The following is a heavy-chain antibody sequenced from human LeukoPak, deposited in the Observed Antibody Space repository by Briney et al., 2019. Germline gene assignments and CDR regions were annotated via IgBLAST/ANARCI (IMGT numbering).Heavy chain of an antibody. D-gene: IGHD3-22*01. V-gene: IGHV4-39*01. CDR3: ARLFHYYDSSAYPTFDY. CDR2: VDYSGSS. CDR1: GGSISSSRHY. J-gene: IGHJ4*02. Sequence: SETLSLTCTVSGGSISSSRHYWGWICQPRGKGLLWIGSVDYSGSSYYNPSLKNRVTISLDTSKNQFSLRLTSVTAADTAVYYCARLFHYYDSSAYPTFDYRGLGTLVTVSS.